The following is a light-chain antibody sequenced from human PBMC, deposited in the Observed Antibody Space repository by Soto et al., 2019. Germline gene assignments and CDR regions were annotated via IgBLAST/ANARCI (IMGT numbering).Light chain of an antibody. CDR1: SSDVGGYDY. J-gene: IGLJ2*01. CDR2: DVI. Sequence: QSVLTQPASVSGSPGQSITISCTGNSSDVGGYDYVSWYQQHPGKAPKLMIYDVINRPSGVSHRFSGSKSGNTASLTISGLQAEDEADYYCSSYAISRDVVFGGGTKVTVL. CDR3: SSYAISRDVV. V-gene: IGLV2-14*01.